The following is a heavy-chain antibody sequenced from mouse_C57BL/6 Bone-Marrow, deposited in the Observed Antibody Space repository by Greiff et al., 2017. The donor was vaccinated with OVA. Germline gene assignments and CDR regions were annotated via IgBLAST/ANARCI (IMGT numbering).Heavy chain of an antibody. CDR2: IWTGGGT. CDR3: ARIYYGIPAWFAY. D-gene: IGHD2-1*01. Sequence: QVQLQQSGPGLVAPSQSLSITCTVSGFSLTSYAISWVRQPPGKGLEWLGVIWTGGGTNYNSAPKSRLSISKDNSKSQVFLKMNSLQTDDTARYYCARIYYGIPAWFAYWGQGTLVTVSA. V-gene: IGHV2-9-1*01. J-gene: IGHJ3*01. CDR1: GFSLTSYA.